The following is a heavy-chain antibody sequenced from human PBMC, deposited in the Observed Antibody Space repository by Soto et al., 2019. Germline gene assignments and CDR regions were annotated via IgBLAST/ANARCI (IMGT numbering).Heavy chain of an antibody. CDR2: IKSKTDGGTT. J-gene: IGHJ4*02. D-gene: IGHD3-16*02. CDR3: STYDYIWVSDRYRWAY. CDR1: GSTFSNAW. V-gene: IGHV3-15*01. Sequence: EVQLVESRGDLVKPGGYLTLSCAASGSTFSNAWMSCFRQAPGKGLEWVGRIKSKTDGGTTDYAAHVKGRFTISREDSKNMLYLYISSLKTEDTAMYYCSTYDYIWVSDRYRWAYWCQGTLVTVSS.